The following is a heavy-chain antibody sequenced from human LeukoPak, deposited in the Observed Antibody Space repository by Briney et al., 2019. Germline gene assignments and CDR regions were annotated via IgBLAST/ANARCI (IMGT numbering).Heavy chain of an antibody. CDR1: GYTFTYYY. Sequence: GASVKVSCKASGYTFTYYYIHWMRQAPGQGLEWMGWINPDSGDISYAQKFQGRVTMTRDTSISTVYVELSRLRSDDTAVYYCARSDSYTWFDPWGQGTLVTVSS. CDR3: ARSDSYTWFDP. V-gene: IGHV1-2*02. J-gene: IGHJ5*02. D-gene: IGHD2-15*01. CDR2: INPDSGDI.